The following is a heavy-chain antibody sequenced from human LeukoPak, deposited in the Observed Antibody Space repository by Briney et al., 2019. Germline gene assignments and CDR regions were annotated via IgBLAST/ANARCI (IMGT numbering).Heavy chain of an antibody. CDR1: GFTFSSYS. V-gene: IGHV3-21*01. Sequence: GGSVRLSCAASGFTFSSYSMNWVRQAPGKGLEWVSSISSSSSYIYYADSVKGRFTISRDNAKNSLYLQMNSLRAEDTAVYYCARDGVVPAAIFPFDYWGQGTLVTVSS. CDR3: ARDGVVPAAIFPFDY. D-gene: IGHD2-2*02. CDR2: ISSSSSYI. J-gene: IGHJ4*02.